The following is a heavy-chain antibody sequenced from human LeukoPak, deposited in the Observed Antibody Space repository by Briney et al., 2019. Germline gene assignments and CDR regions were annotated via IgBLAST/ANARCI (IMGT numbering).Heavy chain of an antibody. CDR3: ARVDIGYYDSSGYTD. Sequence: ASVKVSCKASGYTFTSYGISWVRQAPGQGLEWMGWISAYNGNTNYAQKLQGRVTMTTDTSTSTAYMELRSLRSDDTAVYYCARVDIGYYDSSGYTDWGQGTLATVSS. V-gene: IGHV1-18*01. CDR2: ISAYNGNT. CDR1: GYTFTSYG. D-gene: IGHD3-22*01. J-gene: IGHJ4*02.